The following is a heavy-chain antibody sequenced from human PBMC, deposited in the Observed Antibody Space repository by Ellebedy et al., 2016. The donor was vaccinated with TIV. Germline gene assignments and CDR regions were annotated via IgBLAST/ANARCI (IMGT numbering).Heavy chain of an antibody. CDR2: INAGNGNT. CDR3: ARATHYYVDTPMVKEFGP. J-gene: IGHJ5*02. CDR1: GYAFATYA. D-gene: IGHD5-18*01. Sequence: AASVKVSCKASGYAFATYAMHWVRQAPGQRLEWMGWINAGNGNTKYSQKFQGRVTITRDTSASTAYMELSSLRSEGTAVYYCARATHYYVDTPMVKEFGPWGQGTLVTVSS. V-gene: IGHV1-3*01.